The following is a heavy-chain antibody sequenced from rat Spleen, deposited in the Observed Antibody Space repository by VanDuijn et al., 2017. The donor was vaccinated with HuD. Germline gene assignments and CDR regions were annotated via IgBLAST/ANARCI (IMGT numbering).Heavy chain of an antibody. CDR1: GFSLSNYG. D-gene: IGHD1-5*01. CDR2: IWGNGSP. Sequence: QVQLKESGPGLVQPSQTLSLTCTVSGFSLSNYGVIWVRQPPGKGLEWMGVIWGNGSPNYNSALKPRLSISRDISKNQVFLEMNSLQTEDTAIYFCTKNRYRYTSGYVMDVWGQGASVTVSS. J-gene: IGHJ4*01. CDR3: TKNRYRYTSGYVMDV. V-gene: IGHV2-13*01.